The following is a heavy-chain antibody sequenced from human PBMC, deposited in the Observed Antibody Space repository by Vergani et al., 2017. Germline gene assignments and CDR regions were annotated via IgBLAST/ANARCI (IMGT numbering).Heavy chain of an antibody. J-gene: IGHJ4*02. V-gene: IGHV1-46*01. D-gene: IGHD5-12*01. Sequence: QVQLVQSGAEVKKPGASVKVSCKASGYTFTSYYMHWVRQAPGQGLEWMGIINPSGGSTSYAQKFQGRVTMTSDTSTSPVYMELSSLRSEDTAVYYCVWDSGYDTRNFDYWGQGTLVTVSS. CDR1: GYTFTSYY. CDR3: VWDSGYDTRNFDY. CDR2: INPSGGST.